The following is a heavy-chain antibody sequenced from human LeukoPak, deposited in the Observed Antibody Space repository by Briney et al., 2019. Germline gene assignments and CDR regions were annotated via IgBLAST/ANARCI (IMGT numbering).Heavy chain of an antibody. J-gene: IGHJ4*02. CDR2: MNPNSGNT. CDR3: PRGNHYYGSGSSFFDY. Sequence: ASVKVSCKASGYTFTSYDINWVRQATGQGLEWMEWMNPNSGNTGYAQKFQGRVTMTRNTSISTAYMELSSLRSEDTAVYYCPRGNHYYGSGSSFFDYWGQGTLVTVSS. V-gene: IGHV1-8*01. CDR1: GYTFTSYD. D-gene: IGHD3-10*01.